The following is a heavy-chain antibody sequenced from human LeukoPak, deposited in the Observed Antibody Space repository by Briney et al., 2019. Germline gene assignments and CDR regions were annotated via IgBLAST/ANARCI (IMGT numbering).Heavy chain of an antibody. CDR1: GFTFSSYA. D-gene: IGHD2-15*01. CDR2: ISWNSGSI. CDR3: AKDTLPVVAAYFDY. V-gene: IGHV3-9*01. Sequence: PGRSLRLSCAASGFTFSSYAMHWVRQAPGKGLEWVSGISWNSGSIGYADSVKGRFTISRDNAKNSLYLQMNSLRAEDTALYYCAKDTLPVVAAYFDYWGQGTLVTVSS. J-gene: IGHJ4*02.